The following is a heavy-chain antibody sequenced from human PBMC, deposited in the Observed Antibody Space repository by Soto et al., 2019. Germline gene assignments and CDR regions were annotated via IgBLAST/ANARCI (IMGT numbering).Heavy chain of an antibody. J-gene: IGHJ4*02. CDR2: SFSSGGT. CDR1: GFTLDKYT. D-gene: IGHD3-9*01. CDR3: ARDREPDGIWTFDS. V-gene: IGHV3-53*01. Sequence: GGSLRLSCGAFGFTLDKYTMGCVRQAPGKGLEWVAESFSSGGTQYADSVKGRFTISRDNSRNMVFLQMNGLRVEDTALYYCARDREPDGIWTFDSWGQGALVTVSS.